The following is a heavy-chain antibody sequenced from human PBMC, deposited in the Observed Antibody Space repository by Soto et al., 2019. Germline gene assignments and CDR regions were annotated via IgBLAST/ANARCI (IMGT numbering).Heavy chain of an antibody. CDR2: IWYDGSNK. CDR1: GFTFSSYG. CDR3: TKGDTSDPFEY. Sequence: ESGGGVVQPGRSLRLSCAASGFTFSSYGMHWVRQAPGKGLEWVAAIWYDGSNKYYADSVKGRFIISRDNSKNTLYLQMNSLRVDDTAVYYCTKGDTSDPFEYWGQGALVTVSS. V-gene: IGHV3-33*06. D-gene: IGHD2-2*01. J-gene: IGHJ4*02.